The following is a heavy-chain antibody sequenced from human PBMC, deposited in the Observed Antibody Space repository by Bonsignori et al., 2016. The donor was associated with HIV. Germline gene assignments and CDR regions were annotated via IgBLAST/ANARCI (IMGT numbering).Heavy chain of an antibody. V-gene: IGHV1-69*13. CDR1: GGNLSNYI. J-gene: IGHJ6*01. D-gene: IGHD5-18*01. Sequence: QVHLVQSGAEVKKPGSSVKVSCKGSGGNLSNYIISWMRQAPGQGFEWMGGIMPMLGAPNYAQKFQGRVTMTADESTNTVYMELSSLRYDDTGIYYCARDLGYIYGYHY. CDR3: ARDLGYIYGYHY. CDR2: IMPMLGAP.